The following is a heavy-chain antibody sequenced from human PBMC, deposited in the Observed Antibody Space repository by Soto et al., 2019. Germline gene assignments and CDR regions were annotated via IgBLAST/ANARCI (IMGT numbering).Heavy chain of an antibody. V-gene: IGHV1-2*02. D-gene: IGHD4-4*01. CDR3: ARGKPPYDYSSYYYYGMDV. CDR1: GYTFTGYY. Sequence: RASVKVSCKASGYTFTGYYMHWVRQAPGQGLEWMGWINPNSGGTNYAQKFQGRVTMTRDTSISTAYMELSRLRSDDTAVYYCARGKPPYDYSSYYYYGMDVWGQGTTVTVSS. CDR2: INPNSGGT. J-gene: IGHJ6*02.